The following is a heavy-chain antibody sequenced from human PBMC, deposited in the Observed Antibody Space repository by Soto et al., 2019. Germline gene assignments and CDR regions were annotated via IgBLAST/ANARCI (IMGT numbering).Heavy chain of an antibody. V-gene: IGHV4-4*07. CDR2: IYATGST. J-gene: IGHJ4*02. D-gene: IGHD6-25*01. CDR1: GASISGYY. CDR3: ARHEAGWYFDS. Sequence: SETLSLTCTVSGASISGYYWSWIRKSAGKGLEWIGRIYATGSTFYNPSLKSRVTISLDTSKNQFSLKLRSVTAADTAVYYCARHEAGWYFDSWGQGTLVTVSS.